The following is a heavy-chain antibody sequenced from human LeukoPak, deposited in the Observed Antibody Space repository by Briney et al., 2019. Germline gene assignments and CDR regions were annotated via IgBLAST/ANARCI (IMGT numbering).Heavy chain of an antibody. V-gene: IGHV1-18*01. CDR3: ARGQLRPLHNWFDP. CDR2: ISAYNGYT. D-gene: IGHD6-19*01. Sequence: GASVKVSCKASGYTFTSYAISWVRQAPGQGLEWMGWISAYNGYTNYTQKLQGRVTMTTDTSTSTVYMELRSLRSDDTAVYYCARGQLRPLHNWFDPWGQGTLVTVSS. CDR1: GYTFTSYA. J-gene: IGHJ5*02.